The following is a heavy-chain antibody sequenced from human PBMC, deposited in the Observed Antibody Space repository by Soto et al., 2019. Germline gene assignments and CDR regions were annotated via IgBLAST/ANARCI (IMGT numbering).Heavy chain of an antibody. CDR2: IIPIFGTA. CDR3: ARYTYYDSSGYYDENWFNP. V-gene: IGHV1-69*13. Sequence: SVKVSCKASGGTFSSYAISWVRQAPGQGLEWMGGIIPIFGTANYAQKFQGRVTITADESTSTAYMELSSLRSEDTAVYYCARYTYYDSSGYYDENWFNPWGQGTLVTVSS. CDR1: GGTFSSYA. D-gene: IGHD3-22*01. J-gene: IGHJ5*02.